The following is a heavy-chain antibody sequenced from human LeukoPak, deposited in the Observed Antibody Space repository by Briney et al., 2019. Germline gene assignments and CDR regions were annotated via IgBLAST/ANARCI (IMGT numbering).Heavy chain of an antibody. CDR2: IYSGGST. J-gene: IGHJ4*02. CDR3: ARDGNSNFDY. Sequence: GGSLRLSCAVSGFTVSSNYMSWVRQAPGKGLEWVSVIYSGGSTYYADSAKGRFTISRDNSKNTLYLQMNSLRAEDTAVYYCARDGNSNFDYWGQGTLVTVSS. V-gene: IGHV3-53*01. D-gene: IGHD4-11*01. CDR1: GFTVSSNY.